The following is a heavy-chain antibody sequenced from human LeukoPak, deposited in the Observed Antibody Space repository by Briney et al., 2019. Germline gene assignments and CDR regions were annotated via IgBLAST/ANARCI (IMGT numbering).Heavy chain of an antibody. Sequence: GGSLRLSCAASGFTFSSYWMSWVRQAPGKGLEWVANIKQDGSEKYYVDSVKGRFTISRDNSKNTLYVQMNTLRPEDTAVYYCAKDRGVRGRLDSYYYGMAVWGQGTTVTVSS. CDR3: AKDRGVRGRLDSYYYGMAV. CDR1: GFTFSSYW. CDR2: IKQDGSEK. D-gene: IGHD3-10*01. J-gene: IGHJ6*02. V-gene: IGHV3-7*01.